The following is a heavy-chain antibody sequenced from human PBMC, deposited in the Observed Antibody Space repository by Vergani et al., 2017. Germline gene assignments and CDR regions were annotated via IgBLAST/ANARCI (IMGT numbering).Heavy chain of an antibody. Sequence: EVQLVQSGAEVKKPGESLKISCQISRYSFTNYWIGWVRQMPGKGLDWMGIIHPADSDTRYSPSFQGQVTISVDKSISTAYLQRSSLRASDSAMYYCARLYGRDSSGSKYFDYWGQGTLVTVPS. CDR3: ARLYGRDSSGSKYFDY. J-gene: IGHJ4*02. V-gene: IGHV5-51*01. D-gene: IGHD3-22*01. CDR2: IHPADSDT. CDR1: RYSFTNYW.